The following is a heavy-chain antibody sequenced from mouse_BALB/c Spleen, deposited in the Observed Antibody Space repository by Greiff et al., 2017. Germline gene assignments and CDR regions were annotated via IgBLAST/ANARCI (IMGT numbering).Heavy chain of an antibody. CDR1: GFSLTSYG. CDR3: ARHLPYYYAMDY. J-gene: IGHJ4*01. D-gene: IGHD2-10*01. CDR2: IWSDGST. Sequence: VKLVESGPDLVAPSQSLSITCTVSGFSLTSYGVHWVRQPPGKGLEWLVVIWSDGSTTYNSALKSRLSISKDNSKSQVFLKMNSLQTDDTAMYYCARHLPYYYAMDYWGQGTSVTVSS. V-gene: IGHV2-6-2*01.